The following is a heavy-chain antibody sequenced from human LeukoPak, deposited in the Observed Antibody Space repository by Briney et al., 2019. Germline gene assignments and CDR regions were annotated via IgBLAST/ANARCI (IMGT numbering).Heavy chain of an antibody. D-gene: IGHD3-10*01. J-gene: IGHJ4*02. CDR1: GYTFTSYY. V-gene: IGHV1-46*03. CDR2: INPSGGST. CDR3: TRNVDSGLDY. Sequence: ASVKVTCKASGYTFTSYYMHWVRQAPGQGLEWMGFINPSGGSTSYAQKFQGRVTMTRYTSTSTVYIELTSLRSEDTAMYYCTRNVDSGLDYWGQGTLVTVSS.